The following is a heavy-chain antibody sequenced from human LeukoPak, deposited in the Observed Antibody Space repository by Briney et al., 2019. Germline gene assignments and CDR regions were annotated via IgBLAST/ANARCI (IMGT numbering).Heavy chain of an antibody. D-gene: IGHD3-16*02. J-gene: IGHJ4*02. Sequence: RASETLSLTCTVSGGSISSSSYYWGWIRQPPGKGLEWIGSIYYSGSTYYNPSLKSRVTISVDTSKNQFSLKLSSVTAADTAVYYCARRPYYDYVWGSYRTYYFDYWGQGTLVTVSS. CDR2: IYYSGST. V-gene: IGHV4-39*01. CDR1: GGSISSSSYY. CDR3: ARRPYYDYVWGSYRTYYFDY.